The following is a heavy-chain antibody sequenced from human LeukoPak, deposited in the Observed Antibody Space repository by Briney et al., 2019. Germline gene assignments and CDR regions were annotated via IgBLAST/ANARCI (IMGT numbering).Heavy chain of an antibody. D-gene: IGHD1-1*01. CDR1: GFTFSNYT. CDR2: ISSSSSTI. CDR3: ARGPRTTGNYYYYMDV. Sequence: GGSLRLSCAASGFTFSNYTMKWVRQAPGKGLEWVSYISSSSSTIYYADSVKGRFTISRDNAKNSLYLQMNSLRAEDTAVYYCARGPRTTGNYYYYMDVWGKGTTVTVSS. J-gene: IGHJ6*03. V-gene: IGHV3-48*01.